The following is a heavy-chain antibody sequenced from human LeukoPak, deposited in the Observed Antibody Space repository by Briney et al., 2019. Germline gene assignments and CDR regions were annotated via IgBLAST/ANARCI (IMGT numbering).Heavy chain of an antibody. Sequence: SETLSLTCTVSGGSISSYYWGWIRQPPGKGLEWIGSIYYSGSTYYNPSLKSRVTISVDTSKNQFSLKLSSVTAADTAVYYCARIPMVRGFDYWGQGTLVTVSS. J-gene: IGHJ4*02. CDR3: ARIPMVRGFDY. CDR1: GGSISSYY. V-gene: IGHV4-39*01. CDR2: IYYSGST. D-gene: IGHD3-10*01.